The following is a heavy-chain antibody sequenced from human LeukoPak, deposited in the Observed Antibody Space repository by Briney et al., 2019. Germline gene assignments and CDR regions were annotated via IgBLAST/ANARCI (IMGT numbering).Heavy chain of an antibody. CDR3: ARGSGWFGELYFPDAFDI. Sequence: SETLSLTCTVSGGSISGYYWSWIRQPPGKGLEWIGEINHSGSTNYNPSLKSRVTISVDTSKNQFSLKLSSVTAADTAVYYCARGSGWFGELYFPDAFDIWGQGTMVTVSS. CDR2: INHSGST. D-gene: IGHD3-10*01. V-gene: IGHV4-34*01. CDR1: GGSISGYY. J-gene: IGHJ3*02.